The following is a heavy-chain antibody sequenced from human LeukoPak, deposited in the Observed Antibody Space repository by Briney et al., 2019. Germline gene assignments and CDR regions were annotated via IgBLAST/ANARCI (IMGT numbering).Heavy chain of an antibody. CDR2: INHSGST. CDR1: GGSFSGYY. CDR3: ARGELDYGDSRAFDI. D-gene: IGHD4-17*01. J-gene: IGHJ3*02. V-gene: IGHV4-34*01. Sequence: SETLSLTCAVYGGSFSGYYWSWIRQPPGKGLEWIGEINHSGSTNYNPSLKSRVTISVDTSKNQFSLKLSSVTAADTAVYYCARGELDYGDSRAFDIWGQGTMVTVSS.